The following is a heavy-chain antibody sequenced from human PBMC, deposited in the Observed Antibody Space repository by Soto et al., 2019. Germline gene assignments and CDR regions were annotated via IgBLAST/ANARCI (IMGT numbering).Heavy chain of an antibody. CDR2: INSDGSST. CDR3: ARSNYYDSSSYYYASGLAFDI. V-gene: IGHV3-74*01. D-gene: IGHD3-22*01. Sequence: PGGSLRLSCAASGFTFSSHWMHWVRQAPGKGLVWVSRINSDGSSTSYADSVKGRFTISRDNAKNTLYLQMNSLRAEDTAVYYCARSNYYDSSSYYYASGLAFDIWGQGTMVTVSS. CDR1: GFTFSSHW. J-gene: IGHJ3*02.